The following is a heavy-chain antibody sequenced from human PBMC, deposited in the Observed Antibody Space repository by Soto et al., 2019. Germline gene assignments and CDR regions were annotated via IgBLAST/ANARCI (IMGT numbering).Heavy chain of an antibody. V-gene: IGHV2-5*05. J-gene: IGHJ4*02. CDR1: GFSLNTDGEG. D-gene: IGHD3-10*01. CDR3: AHSRNLITEDAQVGDFDY. CDR2: IYWDDDE. Sequence: QITLKESGPTQVKPTQTLTLTCSFSGFSLNTDGEGVGWVRQPPGEALEWLALIYWDDDERYGPSLKTRLTITKDPSKTQVVLIMTNMDPVDTATYYCAHSRNLITEDAQVGDFDYWGQGTLVTVSS.